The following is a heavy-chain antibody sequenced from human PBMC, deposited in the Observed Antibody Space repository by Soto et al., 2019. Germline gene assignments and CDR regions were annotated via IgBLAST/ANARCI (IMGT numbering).Heavy chain of an antibody. V-gene: IGHV3-23*01. D-gene: IGHD3-9*01. CDR1: GFTFSSYA. J-gene: IGHJ4*02. Sequence: EVPLLESGGGLVPPGGSLRISCAASGFTFSSYAMSWVRQAPGKGLECLATISGSGGSAYYADSVKGRFTITRDNSKNTLHLQMNSLRAEDTAVYYCAKASDYDDILTGLHWGQGTLVTVS. CDR3: AKASDYDDILTGLH. CDR2: ISGSGGSA.